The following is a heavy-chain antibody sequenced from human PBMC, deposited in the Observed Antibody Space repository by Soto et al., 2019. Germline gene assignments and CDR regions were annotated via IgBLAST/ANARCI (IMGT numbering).Heavy chain of an antibody. V-gene: IGHV1-69*13. J-gene: IGHJ5*02. D-gene: IGHD2-2*02. Sequence: SVKVSCKASGGTFSSYAISWVRQAPGQGLEWMGGIIPIFGTANYAQKFQGRVTITADESTSTAYMELSSLRSEDTAVYYCARDGADCSSTSCYRNWFDPWGQGTLVTVS. CDR2: IIPIFGTA. CDR3: ARDGADCSSTSCYRNWFDP. CDR1: GGTFSSYA.